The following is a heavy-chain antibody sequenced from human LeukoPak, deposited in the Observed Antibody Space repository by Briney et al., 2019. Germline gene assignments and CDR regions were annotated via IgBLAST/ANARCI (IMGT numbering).Heavy chain of an antibody. V-gene: IGHV3-48*03. CDR2: ISSSGSTI. J-gene: IGHJ5*02. D-gene: IGHD3-16*01. CDR3: ARDLGWFDP. Sequence: PGGSLRLSCAASGFTFGSYEMNWVRQAPGKGLEWVSYISSSGSTIYYADSVKGRFTISRDNAKNSLYLQMNSLRAEDTAVYYCARDLGWFDPWGQGTLVTVSS. CDR1: GFTFGSYE.